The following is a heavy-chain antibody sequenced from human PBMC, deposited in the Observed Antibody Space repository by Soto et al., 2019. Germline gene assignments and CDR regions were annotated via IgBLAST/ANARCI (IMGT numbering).Heavy chain of an antibody. D-gene: IGHD2-15*01. V-gene: IGHV4-59*01. CDR3: ARDAGGPYDH. CDR1: GAPITINY. J-gene: IGHJ4*02. Sequence: SEPLSLTCTVSGAPITINYWSWIRQAPGKGLEWIGYIYYSGSTTYNPSLKSRVTMSADTSKDQFSLKLNSVTAADTAVYYCARDAGGPYDHWGPGXLVTVYS. CDR2: IYYSGST.